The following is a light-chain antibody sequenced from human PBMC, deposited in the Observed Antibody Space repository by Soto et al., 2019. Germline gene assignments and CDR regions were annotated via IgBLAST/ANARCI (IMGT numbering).Light chain of an antibody. CDR2: RNI. V-gene: IGLV1-47*01. Sequence: QSVLTQPPSASGTPGQRVTISCSGSSSNIGSNSVYWYQQLPGTAPKLLIYRNIQRPSGVPDRFSGSKSGTSASLAISGLGSEDEADYYCAAWDDSLSGHVVFGGGTKVTVL. CDR3: AAWDDSLSGHVV. CDR1: SSNIGSNS. J-gene: IGLJ2*01.